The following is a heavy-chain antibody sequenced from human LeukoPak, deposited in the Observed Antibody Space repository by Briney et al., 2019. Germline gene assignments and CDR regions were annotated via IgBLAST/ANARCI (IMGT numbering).Heavy chain of an antibody. V-gene: IGHV1-24*01. Sequence: GSLKVSCKVSGYTLTELSMHWVRQAPGKGLEWMGGFDPEDGVTIYAQKFQGRVTMTEDTSTDTAYMELSSLRSEDTAVYYCATGSRYNPAFYFDYWGQGTLVTVS. CDR1: GYTLTELS. CDR3: ATGSRYNPAFYFDY. CDR2: FDPEDGVT. J-gene: IGHJ4*02. D-gene: IGHD5-18*01.